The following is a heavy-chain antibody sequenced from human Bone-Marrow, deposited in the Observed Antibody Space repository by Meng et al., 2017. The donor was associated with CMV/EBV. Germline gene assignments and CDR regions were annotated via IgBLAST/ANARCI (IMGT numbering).Heavy chain of an antibody. CDR1: GFTFDDYG. V-gene: IGHV3-74*01. CDR2: SNTDGSVR. Sequence: GESLKISCAASGFTFDDYGMSWVRQAPGKGLVWVSRSNTDGSVRSYVDSVKGRFTISRDNAKNTLFLEMNSLRAEDTALYYCTRDSNYAFHIWGQGTMVTVSS. J-gene: IGHJ3*02. D-gene: IGHD4/OR15-4a*01. CDR3: TRDSNYAFHI.